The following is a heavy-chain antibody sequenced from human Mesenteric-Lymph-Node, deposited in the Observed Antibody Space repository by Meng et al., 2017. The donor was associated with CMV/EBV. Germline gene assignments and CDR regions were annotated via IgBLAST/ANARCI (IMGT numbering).Heavy chain of an antibody. CDR1: GFTLSNGW. V-gene: IGHV3-23*01. D-gene: IGHD2-21*01. Sequence: GESLKISCAASGFTLSNGWMSWVRQAPGKGLEWVSAISDRGYSTYYADSVKGRFTISRDNSKNTLYLQMNGLRAEDTAIYYCATYYSSSCFDYWGQVTLVTVSS. CDR3: ATYYSSSCFDY. J-gene: IGHJ4*02. CDR2: ISDRGYST.